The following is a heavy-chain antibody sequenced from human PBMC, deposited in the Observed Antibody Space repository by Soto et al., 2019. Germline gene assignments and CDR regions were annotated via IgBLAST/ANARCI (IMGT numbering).Heavy chain of an antibody. CDR1: GFTFDDYA. D-gene: IGHD5-12*01. J-gene: IGHJ4*02. CDR2: ISWNSGSI. Sequence: EVQLVESGGGLVQPGRSLRLSCAASGFTFDDYAMHWVRQAPGKGLEWVSGISWNSGSIGYADSVKGRFTISRDNXKNSLYLQMNSLTAEDTALYYCAKASGEMATILGYWGQGTLVTVSS. V-gene: IGHV3-9*01. CDR3: AKASGEMATILGY.